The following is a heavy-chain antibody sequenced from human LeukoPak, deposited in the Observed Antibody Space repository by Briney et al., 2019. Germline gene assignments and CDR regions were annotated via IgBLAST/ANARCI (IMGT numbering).Heavy chain of an antibody. CDR1: GYTLTELS. D-gene: IGHD5-18*01. Sequence: ASVKVSCKVSGYTLTELSMHWVRQAPGQGLEWMGIINPSGGSTSYAQKFQGRVTLTRDMSTSTVYMELSSLRSEDTAVYYCSTVGVDTAIYYYMDVWGKGTTVTVSS. J-gene: IGHJ6*03. V-gene: IGHV1-46*01. CDR2: INPSGGST. CDR3: STVGVDTAIYYYMDV.